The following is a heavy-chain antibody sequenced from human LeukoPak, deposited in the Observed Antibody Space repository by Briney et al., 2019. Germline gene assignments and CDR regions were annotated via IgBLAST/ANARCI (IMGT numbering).Heavy chain of an antibody. CDR1: GYTFTSYY. V-gene: IGHV1-46*01. Sequence: ASVKVSCKASGYTFTSYYMHWVRQAPGQGHEWMGIINPSGGSTSYAQKFQGRVTMTRDTSTSTVYMELSSLRSEDTAVYYCAREDSSSWYPQNYYYYGLDVWGQGTTVTVSS. CDR2: INPSGGST. CDR3: AREDSSSWYPQNYYYYGLDV. J-gene: IGHJ6*02. D-gene: IGHD6-13*01.